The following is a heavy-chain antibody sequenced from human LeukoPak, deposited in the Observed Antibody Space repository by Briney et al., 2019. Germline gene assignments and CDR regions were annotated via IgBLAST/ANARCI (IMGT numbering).Heavy chain of an antibody. Sequence: PSETLSLTCTVSGGSVSSGSYYWRWIRQPPGKGLEWIGYIYYTGSTNYNPSLKSRVTISVDTSKNQFSLKLSSVTAADTAVYYCARGSNHLAGDFTLFTIFGVVIPSQYYFDYWGQGTLVTVSS. D-gene: IGHD3-3*01. CDR1: GGSVSSGSYY. J-gene: IGHJ4*02. V-gene: IGHV4-61*01. CDR3: ARGSNHLAGDFTLFTIFGVVIPSQYYFDY. CDR2: IYYTGST.